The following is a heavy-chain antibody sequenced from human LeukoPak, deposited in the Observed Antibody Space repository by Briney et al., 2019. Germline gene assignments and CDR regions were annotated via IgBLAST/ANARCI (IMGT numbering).Heavy chain of an antibody. J-gene: IGHJ6*04. V-gene: IGHV1-69*01. CDR2: IIPIFGTA. CDR1: GGTFSSYA. D-gene: IGHD6-19*01. CDR3: ARVGGWLEYPTYYYYGMDG. Sequence: GSSVKVSCKASGGTFSSYAISWVRQAPGQGLEWMGGIIPIFGTANYAQKFQGRVTIAADESTSTAYMELSSLRSEDTAVYYCARVGGWLEYPTYYYYGMDGWGKGTTVTVSS.